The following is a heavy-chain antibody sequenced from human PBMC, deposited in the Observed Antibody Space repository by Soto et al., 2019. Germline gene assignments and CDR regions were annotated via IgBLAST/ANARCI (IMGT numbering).Heavy chain of an antibody. CDR1: GFTFSSYG. J-gene: IGHJ6*02. Sequence: LRLSCAASGFTFSSYGMHWVRQAPGKGLEWVAVIWYDGSNKYYADSVKGRFTISRDNSKNTLYLQMNSLRAEDTAVYYCAREYLTTVTTSYYYGMDVWGQGTTVTVS. D-gene: IGHD4-17*01. CDR3: AREYLTTVTTSYYYGMDV. CDR2: IWYDGSNK. V-gene: IGHV3-33*01.